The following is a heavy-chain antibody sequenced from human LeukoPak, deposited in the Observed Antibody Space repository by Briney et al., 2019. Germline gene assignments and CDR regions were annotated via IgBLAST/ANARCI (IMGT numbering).Heavy chain of an antibody. J-gene: IGHJ3*02. D-gene: IGHD1-26*01. CDR2: IIPIFGTA. CDR3: ARSDHNSWNAFDI. CDR1: GGTFSSYA. V-gene: IGHV1-69*06. Sequence: SVKVSCKASGGTFSSYAISWVRQAPGQGLEWMGGIIPIFGTANYAQKFQGRVTITADKSTSTAYMELSSLTSEDTAVYYCARSDHNSWNAFDIWGQGTMVTVSS.